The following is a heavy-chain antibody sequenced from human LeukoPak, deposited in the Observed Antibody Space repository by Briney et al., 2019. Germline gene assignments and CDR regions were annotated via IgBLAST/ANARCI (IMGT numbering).Heavy chain of an antibody. J-gene: IGHJ5*02. CDR2: INTDGSST. D-gene: IGHD3-3*01. CDR3: ARETAGITIFGVVIQNWFDP. V-gene: IGHV3-74*01. Sequence: GGSLRLSCAASGFTFSSYWMSWVRQAPGKGLVWVSRINTDGSSTSYADSVKGRFTISRDNAKNTLYLQMNSLRAEDTAVYYCARETAGITIFGVVIQNWFDPWGQGTLVTVSS. CDR1: GFTFSSYW.